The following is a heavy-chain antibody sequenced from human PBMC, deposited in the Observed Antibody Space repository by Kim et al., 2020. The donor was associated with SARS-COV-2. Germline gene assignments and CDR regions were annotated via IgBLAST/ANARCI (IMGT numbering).Heavy chain of an antibody. J-gene: IGHJ6*04. CDR2: T. D-gene: IGHD6-19*01. CDR3: VKEGIAVAGFDV. Sequence: TYYADSEKGRFTFSRDNSRNTLYLQMNSLRADDTAVYYCVKEGIAVAGFDVWGKGTTVTVSS. V-gene: IGHV3-23*01.